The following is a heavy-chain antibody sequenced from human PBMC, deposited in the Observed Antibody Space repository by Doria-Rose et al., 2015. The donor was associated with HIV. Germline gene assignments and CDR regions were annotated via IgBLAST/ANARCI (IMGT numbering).Heavy chain of an antibody. J-gene: IGHJ6*03. D-gene: IGHD3-3*01. CDR3: AKAPIIGPKYYFYMDV. Sequence: VQLVQSGGGLVQPGRSLRLSCVGSGFSFKSYAMHWVRLAPGKGLEWVAGISWDSGAKDNADSVEGRFTISRDNAKKSVYLEMRSLRPEDTAFYYCAKAPIIGPKYYFYMDVWGKGTSVTVSS. CDR1: GFSFKSYA. V-gene: IGHV3-9*01. CDR2: ISWDSGAK.